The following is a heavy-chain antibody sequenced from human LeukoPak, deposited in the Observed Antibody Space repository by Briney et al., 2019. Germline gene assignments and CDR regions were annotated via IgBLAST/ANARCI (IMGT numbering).Heavy chain of an antibody. V-gene: IGHV3-23*01. J-gene: IGHJ4*02. CDR2: ISGSGGST. CDR1: GFTFSSYE. D-gene: IGHD4-17*01. Sequence: PGGSLRLSCAASGFTFSSYEMNWVRQAPGKGLEWVSAISGSGGSTYYADSVKGRFTISRDNSKNTLYLQMNSLRAEDTAVYYCARGQGDYGLVDYWGQGTLVTVSS. CDR3: ARGQGDYGLVDY.